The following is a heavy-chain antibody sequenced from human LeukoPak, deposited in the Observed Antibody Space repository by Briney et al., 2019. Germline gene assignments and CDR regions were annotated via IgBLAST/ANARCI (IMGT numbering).Heavy chain of an antibody. J-gene: IGHJ4*02. V-gene: IGHV4-39*01. CDR1: GGSISSSSYY. D-gene: IGHD3-22*01. Sequence: SSETLSLTCTVSGGSISSSSYYWGWIRQPPGKGLEWIGSIYYSGSTYYNPSLKSRVTISVDTSKNQFSLKLSSVTAADTAVYYCARHGDYYDSSGYDYWGQGTLVTVSS. CDR2: IYYSGST. CDR3: ARHGDYYDSSGYDY.